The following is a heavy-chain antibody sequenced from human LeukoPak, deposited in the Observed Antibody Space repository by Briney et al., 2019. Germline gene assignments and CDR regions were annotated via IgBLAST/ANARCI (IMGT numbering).Heavy chain of an antibody. CDR1: GGSISSYY. D-gene: IGHD2-15*01. V-gene: IGHV4-59*12. CDR2: IYYSGST. Sequence: SETLSLTCTVSGGSISSYYWSWIRQPPGKGLEWIGYIYYSGSTYYNPSLKSRVTISVDTSKNQFSLKLSSVTAADTAVYYCASLRKGYCSGGSCPDYWGQGTLVTVSS. J-gene: IGHJ4*02. CDR3: ASLRKGYCSGGSCPDY.